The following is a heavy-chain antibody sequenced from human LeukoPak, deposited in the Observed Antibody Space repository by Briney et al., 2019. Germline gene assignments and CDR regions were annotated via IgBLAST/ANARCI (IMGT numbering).Heavy chain of an antibody. CDR3: ARYYDSSGSLPGALDL. CDR2: IYSGGYT. V-gene: IGHV3-53*01. CDR1: GFTDSSNY. Sequence: GGSLRLSCAASGFTDSSNYMKWVRQAPGKGLEWVPIIYSGGYTNYADSVKGRFTISRDNSKNTLYLQMNSLRAEDTAVYYCARYYDSSGSLPGALDLWGQGTMVTVSS. D-gene: IGHD3-22*01. J-gene: IGHJ3*01.